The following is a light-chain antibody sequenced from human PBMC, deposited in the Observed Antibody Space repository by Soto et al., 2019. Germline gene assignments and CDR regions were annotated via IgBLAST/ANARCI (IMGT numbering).Light chain of an antibody. V-gene: IGKV3-15*01. Sequence: EIVMTQSPATLSVSPGEGASLSCRASQSVSSGLAWYQQKPGQAPRLLIYGASTRASGIAARFSGSGSGTEFTLTISSLQSEDFAAYYCQQYNNWPRWTFGQGTKVDIK. CDR2: GAS. CDR3: QQYNNWPRWT. J-gene: IGKJ1*01. CDR1: QSVSSG.